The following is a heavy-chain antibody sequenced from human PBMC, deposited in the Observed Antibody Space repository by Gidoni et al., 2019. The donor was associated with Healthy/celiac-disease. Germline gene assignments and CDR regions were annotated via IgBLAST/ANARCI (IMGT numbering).Heavy chain of an antibody. CDR3: TTAVYSSSWYRAY. Sequence: EVQLVESGGGLVKPGGSLRLSCAASGFTFSNAWMSWVRQAPGKGLEWVGRIKSKTDGGTTDYAAPVKGRFTISRDDSKNTLYLQMNSLKTEDTAVYYCTTAVYSSSWYRAYWGQGTLVTVSS. V-gene: IGHV3-15*01. CDR2: IKSKTDGGTT. J-gene: IGHJ4*02. D-gene: IGHD6-13*01. CDR1: GFTFSNAW.